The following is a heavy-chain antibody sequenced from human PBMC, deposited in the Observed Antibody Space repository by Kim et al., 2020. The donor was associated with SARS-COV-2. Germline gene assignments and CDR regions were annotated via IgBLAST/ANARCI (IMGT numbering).Heavy chain of an antibody. D-gene: IGHD5-12*01. CDR3: AREPKKVAGRC. CDR1: GFIFSDYW. J-gene: IGHJ4*02. Sequence: GGSLRLSCAASGFIFSDYWMSWVRQAPGKGLEWVAVIKQDENEKAYVDAVKGRFIISRDNAKNSLYLQMNSLTAEDTAIYYCAREPKKVAGRCWGQGT. CDR2: IKQDENEK. V-gene: IGHV3-7*01.